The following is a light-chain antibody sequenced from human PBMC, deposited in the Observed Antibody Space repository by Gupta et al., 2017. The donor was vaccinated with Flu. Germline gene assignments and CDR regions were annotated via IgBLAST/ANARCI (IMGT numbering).Light chain of an antibody. J-gene: IGLJ1*01. CDR1: TSDVGGYNY. Sequence: ITITWTGTTSDVGGYNYVFWDQQTPGNASHLMVYDISRRTAGVANLSSGSEAGTTTSPTISGPEEEDAADYYCNSETSSNNYVFGGGTKLTVL. V-gene: IGLV2-14*04. CDR3: NSETSSNNYV. CDR2: DIS.